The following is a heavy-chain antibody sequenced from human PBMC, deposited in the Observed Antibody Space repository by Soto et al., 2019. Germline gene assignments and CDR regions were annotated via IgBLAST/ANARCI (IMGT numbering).Heavy chain of an antibody. V-gene: IGHV1-3*01. Sequence: AAVKVSCKASGYTFTSYAMHWVRQAPGQRLEWMGWINAGNGNTKYSQKFQGRVTITRDTSASTAYMELSSLRSEDTAVYYCARAGLWFGELLGYFDYWGQGTLVTVSS. CDR1: GYTFTSYA. CDR2: INAGNGNT. CDR3: ARAGLWFGELLGYFDY. J-gene: IGHJ4*02. D-gene: IGHD3-10*01.